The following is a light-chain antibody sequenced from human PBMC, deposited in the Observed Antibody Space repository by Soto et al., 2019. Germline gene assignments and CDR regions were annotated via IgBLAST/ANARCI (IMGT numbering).Light chain of an antibody. CDR2: GAS. V-gene: IGKV3-15*01. J-gene: IGKJ1*01. CDR3: QQYNNWPKT. CDR1: QSVSSN. Sequence: EIVMTQSPAPLSVSPAERATLSCRASQSVSSNLAWYQQKPGQAPRLLIYGASTRATGIPARFSGSGSGTEFTLTISSLQSEDFAVYYCQQYNNWPKTFGQGTKVEIK.